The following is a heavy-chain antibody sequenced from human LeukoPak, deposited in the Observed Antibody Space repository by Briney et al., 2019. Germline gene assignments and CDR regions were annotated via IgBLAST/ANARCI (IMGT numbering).Heavy chain of an antibody. D-gene: IGHD3-10*01. J-gene: IGHJ4*02. CDR3: ARGLYTMIRGVIIY. CDR1: GYTLTELS. Sequence: GASVKVSCKVSGYTLTELSMHWVRQAPGKGLEWMGGFDPEYGETVYAQKFQGRVTMTEDTSTDTAYMELSSLRSEDTAVYYCARGLYTMIRGVIIYWGQGTLVTVSS. CDR2: FDPEYGET. V-gene: IGHV1-24*01.